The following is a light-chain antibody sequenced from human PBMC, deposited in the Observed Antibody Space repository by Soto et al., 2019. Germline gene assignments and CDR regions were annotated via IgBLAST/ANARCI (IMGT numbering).Light chain of an antibody. CDR1: NSNIGSNF. Sequence: QSVLTQPPSASGTPGQRVTISCSGNNSNIGSNFVYWYQQFPGTAPKLLIHRNSQRPSGVPDRFSGSKSGTSASLTISGLQSEDEADYYCATWDDSLNGLYVFGPGTKVTVL. J-gene: IGLJ1*01. V-gene: IGLV1-44*01. CDR3: ATWDDSLNGLYV. CDR2: RNS.